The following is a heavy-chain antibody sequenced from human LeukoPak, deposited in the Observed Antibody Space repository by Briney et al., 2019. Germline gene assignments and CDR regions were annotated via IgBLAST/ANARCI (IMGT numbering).Heavy chain of an antibody. J-gene: IGHJ4*02. D-gene: IGHD3-10*01. V-gene: IGHV4-59*08. CDR3: ARTRYYYNSRSYGAPYYFDY. Sequence: SETLSLTCTISGASIYSYYWSWIRQPPGKGLEWIGYIYYSGTTNYNPSLKRRITISVDTPKNQFSLKLSSVTATDTAVYYCARTRYYYNSRSYGAPYYFDYWGQGTLVTVSS. CDR1: GASIYSYY. CDR2: IYYSGTT.